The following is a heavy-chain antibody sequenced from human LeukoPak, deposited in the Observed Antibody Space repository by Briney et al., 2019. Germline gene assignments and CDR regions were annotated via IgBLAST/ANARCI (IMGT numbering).Heavy chain of an antibody. CDR2: INHSGST. CDR1: GGSFSGYY. V-gene: IGHV4-34*01. CDR3: AMYYHDSSGYYTAFDY. D-gene: IGHD3-22*01. Sequence: SETLSLTCAVYGGSFSGYYWSWIRQPPGKGLEWIGEINHSGSTNYNPSLKSRVTISVDTSKNQLSLKLSSVTAADTAMYYCAMYYHDSSGYYTAFDYWGQGTLVTVSS. J-gene: IGHJ4*02.